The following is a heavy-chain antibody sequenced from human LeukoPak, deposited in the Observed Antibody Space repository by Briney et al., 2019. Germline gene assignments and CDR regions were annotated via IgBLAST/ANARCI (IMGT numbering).Heavy chain of an antibody. CDR3: AKDSTRYCSSTSCLYFDY. CDR2: ISGSGGST. J-gene: IGHJ4*02. Sequence: GGSLRLSCAASGFTVSSFGMSWVRQAPGKGLEWVSAISGSGGSTYYADSVKGRFTISRDNSKNTLYLQMNSLRAEDTAVYYCAKDSTRYCSSTSCLYFDYWGQGTLVTVSS. CDR1: GFTVSSFG. D-gene: IGHD2-2*01. V-gene: IGHV3-23*01.